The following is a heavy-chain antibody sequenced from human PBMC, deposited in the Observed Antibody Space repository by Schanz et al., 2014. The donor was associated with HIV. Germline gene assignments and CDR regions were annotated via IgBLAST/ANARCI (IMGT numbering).Heavy chain of an antibody. J-gene: IGHJ5*02. CDR2: ISYDGTNK. V-gene: IGHV3-30*18. Sequence: VQVVESGGGVVQPGRSLRLSCAASGFTFDSYGIHWVRQAPGKGLEWVAVISYDGTNKKFADSVKGRFTISRDNSRNALYLHMNSLRADDTAIYYCVKAYSSGFSGAGSWGQGALVTVSP. D-gene: IGHD5-18*01. CDR3: VKAYSSGFSGAGS. CDR1: GFTFDSYG.